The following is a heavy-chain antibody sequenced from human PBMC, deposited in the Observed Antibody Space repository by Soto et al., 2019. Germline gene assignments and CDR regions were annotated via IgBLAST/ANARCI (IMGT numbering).Heavy chain of an antibody. CDR3: ARDWAEGSSWSLNWFDP. J-gene: IGHJ5*02. D-gene: IGHD6-13*01. Sequence: SQTLSLTCAISGDSVSSNSAAWNWIRQSPSRGLEWLGRTYYRSKWYNDYAVSVKSRITINPDTSKNQFSLQLNSVTPEDTAVYYCARDWAEGSSWSLNWFDPWGQGTLGTVSS. CDR2: TYYRSKWYN. CDR1: GDSVSSNSAA. V-gene: IGHV6-1*01.